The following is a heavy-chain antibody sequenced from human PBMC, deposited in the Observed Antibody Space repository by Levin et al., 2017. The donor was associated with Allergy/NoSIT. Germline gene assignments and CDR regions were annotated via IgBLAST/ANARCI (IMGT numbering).Heavy chain of an antibody. D-gene: IGHD5-12*01. Sequence: ETLSLTCAASGFTFSSYAMSWVRQAPGKGLEWVSAISGSGGSTYYADSVKGRFTISRDNSKNTLYLQMNSLRAEDTAVYYCAKAVRKWWPRNYGYFDYWGQGTLVTVSS. CDR2: ISGSGGST. CDR3: AKAVRKWWPRNYGYFDY. CDR1: GFTFSSYA. J-gene: IGHJ4*02. V-gene: IGHV3-23*01.